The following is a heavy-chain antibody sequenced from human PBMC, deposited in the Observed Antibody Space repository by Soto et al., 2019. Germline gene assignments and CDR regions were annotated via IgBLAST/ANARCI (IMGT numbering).Heavy chain of an antibody. V-gene: IGHV1-2*04. D-gene: IGHD3-22*01. CDR2: INPNSGGT. J-gene: IGHJ3*02. Sequence: GASVKVSCKASGYTFTGYYMHWVRQAPGQGLEWMGWINPNSGGTNYAQKFQGWVTMTRDTSISTAYMELSRLRSDDTAVYYCARGQTEAYYYDSSGYYLVDAFDIWGQGTMVT. CDR3: ARGQTEAYYYDSSGYYLVDAFDI. CDR1: GYTFTGYY.